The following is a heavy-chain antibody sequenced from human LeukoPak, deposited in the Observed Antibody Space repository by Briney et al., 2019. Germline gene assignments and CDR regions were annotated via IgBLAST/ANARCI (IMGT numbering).Heavy chain of an antibody. Sequence: GGSLRLSCAASGFTFSSYTMDWVRQAPGKGLEWVSSISSSSSYIYYADSVKGRFTISRDNAKNSLYLQINSLRAEDTAVYYCARESPTVTIKKYGMDVWAKGPRSPSP. J-gene: IGHJ6*02. CDR3: ARESPTVTIKKYGMDV. D-gene: IGHD4-17*01. CDR2: ISSSSSYI. V-gene: IGHV3-21*01. CDR1: GFTFSSYT.